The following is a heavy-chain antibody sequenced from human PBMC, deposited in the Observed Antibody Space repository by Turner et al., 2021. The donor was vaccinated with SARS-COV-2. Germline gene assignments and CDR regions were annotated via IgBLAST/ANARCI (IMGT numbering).Heavy chain of an antibody. V-gene: IGHV3-30*18. CDR3: AKDLNLYYYDSSGFDY. Sequence: QVQLVESGGGVVQPGRSLRLSCAASGFTFSSYGMHWVRQAPGKGLEWVAVISYDGSKKYYADSVKGRFTISRDNSKNTLYLQMNSLRAEDTAVYYCAKDLNLYYYDSSGFDYWGQGTLVTVSS. CDR2: ISYDGSKK. CDR1: GFTFSSYG. D-gene: IGHD3-22*01. J-gene: IGHJ4*02.